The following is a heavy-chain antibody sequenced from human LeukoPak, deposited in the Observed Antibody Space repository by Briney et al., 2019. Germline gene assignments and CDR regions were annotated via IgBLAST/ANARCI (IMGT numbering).Heavy chain of an antibody. CDR2: IVVGSGNT. V-gene: IGHV1-58*02. Sequence: ASVKVSCKASGFTFTSSAMQWVRQARGQRLEWRGWIVVGSGNTNYAQKFQERVTITRDMSTSTAYMELSSLRSEDTAVYYCAANGASSGSYYGFDYWGQGTLVTVSS. D-gene: IGHD3-10*01. CDR3: AANGASSGSYYGFDY. J-gene: IGHJ4*02. CDR1: GFTFTSSA.